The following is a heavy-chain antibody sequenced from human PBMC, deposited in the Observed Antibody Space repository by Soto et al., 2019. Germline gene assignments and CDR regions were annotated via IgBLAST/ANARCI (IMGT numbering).Heavy chain of an antibody. CDR2: IKQDGSEK. CDR1: GFTFSSYW. D-gene: IGHD3-3*01. CDR3: ARDRYSYYDFWSGSLPYYYYGMDV. Sequence: PGGSLRLSCAASGFTFSSYWMSWVRQAPGKGLEWVANIKQDGSEKYYVDYVKGRFTISRDNAKNSLYLQMNSLRAEDTAVYYCARDRYSYYDFWSGSLPYYYYGMDVWGQGTTVTVSS. J-gene: IGHJ6*02. V-gene: IGHV3-7*01.